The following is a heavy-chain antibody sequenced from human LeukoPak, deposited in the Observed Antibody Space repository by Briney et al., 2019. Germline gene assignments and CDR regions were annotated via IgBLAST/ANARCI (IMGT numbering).Heavy chain of an antibody. D-gene: IGHD1-26*01. CDR3: ARGSPIMAGAKKAAFDI. Sequence: ASVKVSCKASGYTFTGYYIQWLRQAPGQGLERMGWINPDSGGTGYEQKFQGGLTMTRDTSISTAYMELSRLEFDDTAVFYCARGSPIMAGAKKAAFDIWGQGTMVTVSS. CDR2: INPDSGGT. V-gene: IGHV1-2*02. CDR1: GYTFTGYY. J-gene: IGHJ3*02.